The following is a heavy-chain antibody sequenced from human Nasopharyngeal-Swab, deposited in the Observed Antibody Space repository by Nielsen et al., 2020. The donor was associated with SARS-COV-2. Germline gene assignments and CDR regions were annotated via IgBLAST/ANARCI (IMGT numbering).Heavy chain of an antibody. V-gene: IGHV1-2*06. CDR2: INPYSGDT. Sequence: ASVKVSCKASGYTFTDYYMHWVRQAPGQGLEWMGRINPYSGDTDYTQKFQGRVTVTRDTSINTIYMELSSLRSDDTAVYYCVRDDGDVPGITGSGPPGGYWGQGTLFTVSS. D-gene: IGHD6-13*01. J-gene: IGHJ4*02. CDR1: GYTFTDYY. CDR3: VRDDGDVPGITGSGPPGGY.